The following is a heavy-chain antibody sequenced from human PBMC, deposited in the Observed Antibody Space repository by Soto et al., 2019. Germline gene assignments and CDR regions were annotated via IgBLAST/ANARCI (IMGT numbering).Heavy chain of an antibody. D-gene: IGHD3-22*01. J-gene: IGHJ4*02. CDR2: IYPGDSDI. Sequence: HGESLKISCKGSGYIFTTYWIGCFLQMPGKGLEWMGVIYPGDSDIRFSPSFQGQVTISADMSLSTAYLQWSSLRVSDTAMYYCARQAYHYDTNSFGYWGQGTLVTVSS. CDR3: ARQAYHYDTNSFGY. CDR1: GYIFTTYW. V-gene: IGHV5-51*01.